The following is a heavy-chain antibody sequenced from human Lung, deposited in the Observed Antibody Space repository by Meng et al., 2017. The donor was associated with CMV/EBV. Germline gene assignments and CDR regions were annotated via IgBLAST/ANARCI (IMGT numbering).Heavy chain of an antibody. J-gene: IGHJ4*02. CDR1: GDSIISGDYF. D-gene: IGHD2/OR15-2a*01. CDR2: MDYRGNT. CDR3: ARGDLLCDY. Sequence: QVNLHVLAPAMVKPPRARSLTRTNSGDSIISGDYFGSVIRQPPGEGLGLIWYMDYRGNTFYTPALKSRVTITIDTSKNQFSLKLSSVTAADTAVYFCARGDLLCDYWGQGTLVTVSS. V-gene: IGHV4-30-4*01.